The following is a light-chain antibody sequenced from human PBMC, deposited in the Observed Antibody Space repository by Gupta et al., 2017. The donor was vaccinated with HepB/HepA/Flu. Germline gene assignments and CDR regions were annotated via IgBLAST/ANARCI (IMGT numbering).Light chain of an antibody. V-gene: IGLV4-60*03. CDR2: VESRGKY. CDR1: SGYSHYM. Sequence: PVLTPSSSASASPGSSITLTCTLSSGYSHYMIVWHQQQPGKAPRYVMLVESRGKYSKGSDLPFCVSGSGSAAALSITSSDGESEDDDYYHSETWNSNRRVFGGGTKLTVL. J-gene: IGLJ3*02. CDR3: ETWNSNRRV.